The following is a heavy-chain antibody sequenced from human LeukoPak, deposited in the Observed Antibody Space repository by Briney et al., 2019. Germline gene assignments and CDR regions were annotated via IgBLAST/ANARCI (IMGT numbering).Heavy chain of an antibody. D-gene: IGHD3-22*01. CDR2: ISYDGSNK. CDR3: AREGFYYYDSSGYYTR. CDR1: GFTFSSYA. Sequence: GGSLRLSCAASGFTFSSYAMHWVRQAPGKGLEWVAVISYDGSNKYYADSVKGRFTISRDNSKNTLYLQMNSLRAEEMAVYYCAREGFYYYDSSGYYTRWGQGTLVTVSS. J-gene: IGHJ4*02. V-gene: IGHV3-30-3*01.